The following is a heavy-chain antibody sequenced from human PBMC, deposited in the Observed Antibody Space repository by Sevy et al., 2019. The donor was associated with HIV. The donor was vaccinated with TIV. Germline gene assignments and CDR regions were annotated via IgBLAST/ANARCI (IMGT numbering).Heavy chain of an antibody. CDR3: ARDTFGIAVADY. CDR1: GFTFSSYN. D-gene: IGHD6-19*01. Sequence: GGSLRLSCAASGFTFSSYNMNWVRQAPGKGLEWVSSISSSNSYIYYADSVKGRFAISRDIAKNSLYLQMNSLSAEATAVYYCARDTFGIAVADYWGQGTLVTVSS. V-gene: IGHV3-21*01. CDR2: ISSSNSYI. J-gene: IGHJ4*02.